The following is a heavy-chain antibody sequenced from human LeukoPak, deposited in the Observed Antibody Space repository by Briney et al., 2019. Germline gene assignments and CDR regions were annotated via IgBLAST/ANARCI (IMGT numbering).Heavy chain of an antibody. V-gene: IGHV1-46*01. CDR3: ARRRSSSSSADDAFDI. D-gene: IGHD6-6*01. Sequence: ASVKVSCKASENTFTNYYMHWVRQAPGQGLEWLGLINPNGGRTAYAQNFQGRVTMTRDTSTSTVYMELSSLRSEDTAVYYCARRRSSSSSADDAFDIWGQGTMVTVSS. J-gene: IGHJ3*02. CDR2: INPNGGRT. CDR1: ENTFTNYY.